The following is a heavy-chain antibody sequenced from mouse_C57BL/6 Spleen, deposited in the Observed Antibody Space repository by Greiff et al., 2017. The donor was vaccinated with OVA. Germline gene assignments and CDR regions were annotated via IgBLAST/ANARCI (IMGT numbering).Heavy chain of an antibody. J-gene: IGHJ2*01. Sequence: EVQVVESGGDLVKPGGSLKLSCAASGFTFSSYGMSWVRQTPDKRLEWVATISSGGSYTYYPDRVKGRFTISRDNAKNTQYLQMSSLKSKNTAIYYCARQEELHYFDDWGQGTTLTVSS. V-gene: IGHV5-6*01. CDR1: GFTFSSYG. CDR2: ISSGGSYT. CDR3: ARQEELHYFDD.